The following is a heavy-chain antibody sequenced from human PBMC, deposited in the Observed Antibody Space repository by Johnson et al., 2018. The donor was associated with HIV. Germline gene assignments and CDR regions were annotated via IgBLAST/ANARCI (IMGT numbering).Heavy chain of an antibody. V-gene: IGHV3-30*03. J-gene: IGHJ6*02. CDR2: ISYHGSHK. D-gene: IGHD1-26*01. Sequence: QVQLVESGGGVVQPGRSLRLSCAASGFSFSSYGMHWVRQAPGKGLEWVAVISYHGSHKYYADSVKGRFTISRANSKNTLYLQMNSLRAEDTAGDHCSREGAWEVRPGAVDIWGQGTTVTVSS. CDR3: SREGAWEVRPGAVDI. CDR1: GFSFSSYG.